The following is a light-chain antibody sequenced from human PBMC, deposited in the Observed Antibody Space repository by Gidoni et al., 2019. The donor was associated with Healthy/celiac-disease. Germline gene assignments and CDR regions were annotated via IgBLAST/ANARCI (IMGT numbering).Light chain of an antibody. CDR1: QGISSL. CDR3: QQANSFLRGLT. J-gene: IGKJ4*01. CDR2: AAS. V-gene: IGKV1-12*01. Sequence: DIQMTQSQSSVSASVGDRVTITCRASQGISSLLAWYQQKPGKAPQLLIYAASSLQRGVPSRFSGSGSGTDFTLPISSLPPDAFATYYCQQANSFLRGLTFGGXTKVEIK.